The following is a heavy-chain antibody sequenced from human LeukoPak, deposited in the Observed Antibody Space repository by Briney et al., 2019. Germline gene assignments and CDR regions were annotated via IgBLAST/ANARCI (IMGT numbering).Heavy chain of an antibody. V-gene: IGHV3-30*02. CDR1: GFTFSDYG. CDR3: VKDRPSQGQSAFDI. Sequence: GGSLRLSCSASGFTFSDYGMHWVRQAPGKGLEWVAFIRSDGSIKYYADSVKGRLTISRDNSKNTMYLQMDSLRAGDTAVFYCVKDRPSQGQSAFDIWGQGTMVTVSS. J-gene: IGHJ3*02. D-gene: IGHD6-6*01. CDR2: IRSDGSIK.